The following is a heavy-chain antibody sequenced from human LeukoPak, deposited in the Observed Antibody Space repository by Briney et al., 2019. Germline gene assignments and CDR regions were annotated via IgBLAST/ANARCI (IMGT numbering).Heavy chain of an antibody. J-gene: IGHJ6*03. CDR1: GGSISSYY. CDR3: ARDGYGSSSWYYYYMDV. D-gene: IGHD6-13*01. Sequence: SETLSLTCTVSGGSISSYYWSWIRQPAGKGLEWIGRIYTSGSTNYNPSLKSRVTMSVDTSKNQFSLKLSSVTAADTAVYYCARDGYGSSSWYYYYMDVWGKGTTVTVPS. CDR2: IYTSGST. V-gene: IGHV4-4*07.